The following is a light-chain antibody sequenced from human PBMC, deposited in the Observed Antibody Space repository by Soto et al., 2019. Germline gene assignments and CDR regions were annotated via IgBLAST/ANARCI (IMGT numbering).Light chain of an antibody. CDR1: QSVTSNY. CDR2: GVS. Sequence: EIVLTQSPGTLSLSPGERATLSCRASQSVTSNYLAWYQQKPGQAPRLLIYGVSSRATGIPDRFSCSGSGTDFTRTISRLEPEDFALYYWQQYGTATRYTFGQGPKLEIK. CDR3: QQYGTATRYT. J-gene: IGKJ2*01. V-gene: IGKV3-20*01.